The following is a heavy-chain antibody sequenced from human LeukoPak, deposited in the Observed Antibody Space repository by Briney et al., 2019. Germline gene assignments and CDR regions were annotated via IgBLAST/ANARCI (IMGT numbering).Heavy chain of an antibody. CDR2: SRGNGGRT. CDR3: SKADDTVATNFDS. J-gene: IGHJ4*02. CDR1: GFNFSTYA. Sequence: GGSLRLSCAASGFNFSTYAMSWVRQAPGKGLEWVSASRGNGGRTDYADSVEGRFTTSRDNSKNTVYLQMNSLRAEDTAVYYCSKADDTVATNFDSWGQGTLVTVSS. D-gene: IGHD5-12*01. V-gene: IGHV3-23*01.